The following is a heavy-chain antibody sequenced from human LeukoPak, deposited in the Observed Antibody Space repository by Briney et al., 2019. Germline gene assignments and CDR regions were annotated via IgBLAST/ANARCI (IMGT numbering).Heavy chain of an antibody. CDR3: ARGSCSNIRCHDAFDI. CDR1: GFTFSSYS. D-gene: IGHD2-2*01. Sequence: PGGSLRLSCAASGFTFSSYSMNWVRQAPGKGLEWVSSISSSSSYIYYADSVKGRFTISRDNAKNSLYLQMNSLRAEDTAVYYCARGSCSNIRCHDAFDIWGQGIMVTVSS. J-gene: IGHJ3*02. V-gene: IGHV3-21*01. CDR2: ISSSSSYI.